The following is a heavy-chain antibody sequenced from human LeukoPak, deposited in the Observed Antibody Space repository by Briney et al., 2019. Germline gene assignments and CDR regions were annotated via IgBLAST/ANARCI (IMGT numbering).Heavy chain of an antibody. V-gene: IGHV3-21*01. Sequence: GGSLRLSCAASGFTFSSYSMNWVRQAPGKGLESVSSISSSSSYIYYADSVKGRFTISRDNAKNSLYLQMNSLRAEDTAVYYCARDPPGSSPPLGYWGQGTLVTVSS. CDR3: ARDPPGSSPPLGY. J-gene: IGHJ4*02. CDR1: GFTFSSYS. CDR2: ISSSSSYI. D-gene: IGHD6-6*01.